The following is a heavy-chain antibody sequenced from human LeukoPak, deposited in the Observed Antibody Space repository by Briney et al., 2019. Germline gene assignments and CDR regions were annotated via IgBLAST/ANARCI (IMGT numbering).Heavy chain of an antibody. D-gene: IGHD3-22*01. CDR3: ARYYYDSSGYSHGMDV. Sequence: PSETLSLTCTVSGGSISSYYWSWIRQPPGKGLEGIGHINYSGGTKYNPSLKSRVTISVDTPKNQFSLKLSSVTAADTAVYYCARYYYDSSGYSHGMDVWGQGTTVTVSS. CDR1: GGSISSYY. CDR2: INYSGGT. J-gene: IGHJ6*02. V-gene: IGHV4-59*08.